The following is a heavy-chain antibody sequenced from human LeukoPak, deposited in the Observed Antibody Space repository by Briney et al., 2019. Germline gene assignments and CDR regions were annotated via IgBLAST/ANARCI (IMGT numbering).Heavy chain of an antibody. CDR2: IYYSGST. Sequence: KPSETLSLTCTVSGGSISSYYWSWIRQPPGKGLEWIGDIYYSGSTNYNPSLKSRRTISVDTSKNQFSLKLSSVTAADTDVYFCARVGKLLWFGVPLDAFDIWGQGTMVTVSS. CDR1: GGSISSYY. CDR3: ARVGKLLWFGVPLDAFDI. D-gene: IGHD3-10*01. V-gene: IGHV4-59*01. J-gene: IGHJ3*02.